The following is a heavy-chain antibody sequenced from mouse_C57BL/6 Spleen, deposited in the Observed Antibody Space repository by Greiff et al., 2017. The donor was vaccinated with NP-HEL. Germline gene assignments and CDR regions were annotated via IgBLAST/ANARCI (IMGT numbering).Heavy chain of an antibody. Sequence: VQLQESGPGLVAPSQSLSITCTVSGFSLTSYGVSWVRQPPGKGLEWLGVIWGDGSTNYHSALISRLSISKDNSKSQVYLRLNRLQTDDTATYYCAKGGITTVVGGFAYWGQGTLVTVAA. CDR2: IWGDGST. CDR1: GFSLTSYG. V-gene: IGHV2-3*01. J-gene: IGHJ3*01. D-gene: IGHD1-1*01. CDR3: AKGGITTVVGGFAY.